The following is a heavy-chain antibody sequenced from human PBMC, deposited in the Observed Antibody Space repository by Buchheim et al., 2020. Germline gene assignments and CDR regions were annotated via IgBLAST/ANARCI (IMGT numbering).Heavy chain of an antibody. D-gene: IGHD5-12*01. V-gene: IGHV3-23*01. CDR2: ISGSGGST. J-gene: IGHJ5*02. CDR1: GFTFSSYA. Sequence: EVQLLESGGGLVQPGGSLRLSCAASGFTFSSYAMSWVRQAPGKGLEWVSAISGSGGSTYYADSVKGGFTIHSDNSKNRLYLQMNSLRAEDTAVYYCAKDPYSGYDLTNWFDPWGQGTL. CDR3: AKDPYSGYDLTNWFDP.